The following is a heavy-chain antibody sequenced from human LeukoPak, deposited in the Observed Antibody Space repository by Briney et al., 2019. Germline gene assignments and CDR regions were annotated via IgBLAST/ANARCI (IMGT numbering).Heavy chain of an antibody. Sequence: KPGGSLRLSCAASGFIFSDYYMTWIRQAPGKGLDWISYISTDSSFTSYADSVRGRFTVSRDNAKNSLYLQMNSLRAEDTAVYYCARLHSTAAAGTYDYWAREPWSPSPQ. J-gene: IGHJ4*02. V-gene: IGHV3-11*06. D-gene: IGHD6-13*01. CDR1: GFIFSDYY. CDR3: ARLHSTAAAGTYDY. CDR2: ISTDSSFT.